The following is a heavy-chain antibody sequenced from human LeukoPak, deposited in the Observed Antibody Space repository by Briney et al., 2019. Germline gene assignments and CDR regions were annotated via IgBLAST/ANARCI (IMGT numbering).Heavy chain of an antibody. J-gene: IGHJ6*03. CDR3: ARDPSHYYYTDV. CDR1: GYTFTAYY. CDR2: INPKNGGT. V-gene: IGHV1-2*02. Sequence: GASVKVSCKPSGYTFTAYYIHWVRQAPGQGLEWMGWINPKNGGTKYAQSFQGRFTMTTDTSTSTAYMELSRLGSDDTAVYYCARDPSHYYYTDVWGKGTTVTVSS.